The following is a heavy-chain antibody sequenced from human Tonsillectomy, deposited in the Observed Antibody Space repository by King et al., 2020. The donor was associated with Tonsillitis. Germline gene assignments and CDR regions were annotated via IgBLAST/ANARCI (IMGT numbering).Heavy chain of an antibody. V-gene: IGHV3-11*01. J-gene: IGHJ4*02. CDR2: ISSRGSTI. D-gene: IGHD2-15*01. CDR3: AGDRVRGRGYCSGGICYSGFY. CDR1: GFIFSDYY. Sequence: VQLVESGGDLVKPGGSLRLSCAASGFIFSDYYMSWIRQAPGKGLEWVSYISSRGSTIYYADSVKGRFTISRDNAKNSLYLQMNSLRAEDTAVYDCAGDRVRGRGYCSGGICYSGFYWGQGSLVTVSS.